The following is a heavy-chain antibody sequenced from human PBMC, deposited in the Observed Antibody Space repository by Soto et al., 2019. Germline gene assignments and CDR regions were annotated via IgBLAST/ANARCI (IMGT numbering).Heavy chain of an antibody. CDR1: GVSVISGSFY. J-gene: IGHJ4*02. Sequence: SETLSLTCTVSGVSVISGSFYWAWIRQPPGKGLEWIGFGSYSGTTNYKPSLKSRVTISVDTSRSQISLKVSSLTAADTAVYYCARGATVTQCDYWGRGTLVTVSS. CDR3: ARGATVTQCDY. D-gene: IGHD4-17*01. CDR2: GSYSGTT. V-gene: IGHV4-61*01.